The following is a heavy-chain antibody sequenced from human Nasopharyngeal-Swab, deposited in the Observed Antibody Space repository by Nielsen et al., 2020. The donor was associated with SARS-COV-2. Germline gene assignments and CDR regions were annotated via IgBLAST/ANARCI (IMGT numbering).Heavy chain of an antibody. CDR2: VSYDGTNR. CDR3: AKTPGGGNNYFDY. V-gene: IGHV3-30*18. CDR1: GFTFSTYD. J-gene: IGHJ4*02. Sequence: GESLKISCAASGFTFSTYDMHWVRQTPGKGLEWVAVVSYDGTNRNYADSVKGRFTISRNNSKDRLYLQMNSLRAEDTSLYYCAKTPGGGNNYFDYWGQGTLVTVSS. D-gene: IGHD5-24*01.